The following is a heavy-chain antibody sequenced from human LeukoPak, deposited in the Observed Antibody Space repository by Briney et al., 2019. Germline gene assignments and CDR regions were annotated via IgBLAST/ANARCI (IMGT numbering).Heavy chain of an antibody. Sequence: PGRSLRLSCAASGFTFSSYAMHWVRQAPGKGLEWVAVISYDGSNKYYADSVKGRFTISRDNSKNTLYLQMNSLRAEDTAVYYCAGDRDSSGWFEPFDYWGQGTLVTVSS. V-gene: IGHV3-30*04. CDR1: GFTFSSYA. J-gene: IGHJ4*02. D-gene: IGHD6-19*01. CDR3: AGDRDSSGWFEPFDY. CDR2: ISYDGSNK.